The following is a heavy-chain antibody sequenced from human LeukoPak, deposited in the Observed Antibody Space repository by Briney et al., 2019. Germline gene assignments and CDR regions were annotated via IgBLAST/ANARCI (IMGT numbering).Heavy chain of an antibody. CDR2: ISWNSGSI. D-gene: IGHD3-22*01. CDR3: ATAAGYDSSGYWTLDY. Sequence: GRSLRLSCAASGFTFDDYAMHWVRQAPGKGLEWVSGISWNSGSIGYADSVKGRFTISRDNAKNSLYLQMNSLRAEDTALYYCATAAGYDSSGYWTLDYWGQGTPVTVSS. V-gene: IGHV3-9*01. CDR1: GFTFDDYA. J-gene: IGHJ4*02.